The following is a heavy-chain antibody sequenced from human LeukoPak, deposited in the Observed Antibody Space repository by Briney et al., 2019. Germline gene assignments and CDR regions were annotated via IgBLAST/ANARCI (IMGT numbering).Heavy chain of an antibody. Sequence: PGGSLRLSCAASGFTFSSYAMSWVRQAPGKGLEWVSAISGSGGSTYYADSVKGRFTISRDNSKNTLYLQMNSLRAEDTAVYYCAKEVEMATTPAGGFHYWGRGTLVTVSS. J-gene: IGHJ4*02. V-gene: IGHV3-23*01. CDR1: GFTFSSYA. CDR3: AKEVEMATTPAGGFHY. CDR2: ISGSGGST. D-gene: IGHD5-24*01.